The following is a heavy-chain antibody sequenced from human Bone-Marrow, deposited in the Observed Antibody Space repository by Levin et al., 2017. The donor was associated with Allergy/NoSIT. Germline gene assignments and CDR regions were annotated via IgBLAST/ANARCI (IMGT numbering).Heavy chain of an antibody. D-gene: IGHD1-26*01. CDR2: IYSSGST. CDR1: DGSITNHY. J-gene: IGHJ4*02. Sequence: ESLKISCTVSDGSITNHYWSWIRQPAGKGLEWIGRIYSSGSTNYNPSLESRVTMSVDTSKNQFSLKLTSLSAADTAVYFCARSRGSYADHLDYWGQGTPVTVSS. CDR3: ARSRGSYADHLDY. V-gene: IGHV4-4*07.